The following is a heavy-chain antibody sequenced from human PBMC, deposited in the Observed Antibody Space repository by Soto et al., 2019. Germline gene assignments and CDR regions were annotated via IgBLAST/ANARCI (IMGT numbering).Heavy chain of an antibody. D-gene: IGHD5-18*01. V-gene: IGHV3-11*06. Sequence: QEYLVESGGGLVKPGGSLRLSCALSGFTVSDHYLTWIRQAPGRGLEWIAYISGSGSFTNYADSVKGRFIISRDIAQNSMYLQINSPRAEDTAVYYCARSSGWRQVVGYKYGLDVWGQGTAVTVSS. CDR2: ISGSGSFT. CDR3: ARSSGWRQVVGYKYGLDV. CDR1: GFTVSDHY. J-gene: IGHJ6*02.